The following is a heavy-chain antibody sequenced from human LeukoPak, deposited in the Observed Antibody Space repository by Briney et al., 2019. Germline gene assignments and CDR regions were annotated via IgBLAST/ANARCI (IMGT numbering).Heavy chain of an antibody. J-gene: IGHJ4*02. V-gene: IGHV1-69*13. D-gene: IGHD3-3*01. Sequence: ASVKVSCKASGGTFSSYAISWVRQAPGQGLEWMGGIIPIFGTANYAQKFQGRVTITADESTSTAYMELSSLRSEDTAVYYCATSEGPSPYDFSGVRWSQGTLVTVSS. CDR2: IIPIFGTA. CDR3: ATSEGPSPYDFSGVR. CDR1: GGTFSSYA.